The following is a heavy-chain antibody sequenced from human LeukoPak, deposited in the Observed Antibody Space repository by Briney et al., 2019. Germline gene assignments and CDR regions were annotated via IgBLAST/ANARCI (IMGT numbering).Heavy chain of an antibody. Sequence: ASVKVSCKASGGTFSSYAISWVRQAPGQGLEWMGGIIPIYGTANYAQKFQGRVTITTDESTSTAYMELSSLRSEDTAVYYCARALGVVRIAARQKDAFDIWGQGTMVTVSS. J-gene: IGHJ3*02. CDR1: GGTFSSYA. CDR2: IIPIYGTA. V-gene: IGHV1-69*05. CDR3: ARALGVVRIAARQKDAFDI. D-gene: IGHD6-6*01.